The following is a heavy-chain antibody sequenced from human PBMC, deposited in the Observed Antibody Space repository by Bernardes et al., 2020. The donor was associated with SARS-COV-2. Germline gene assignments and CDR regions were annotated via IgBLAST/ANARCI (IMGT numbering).Heavy chain of an antibody. Sequence: ASVKVSCKVSGYSLTSYGLSWVRQAPGQGLEWMGWISAFNGNTNYAERVQDRVTLTADTSTSTVYMELRSLRSDDTAVYYCARAFENYYDRSGNYYSDAFDIWGQGTMVTVS. V-gene: IGHV1-18*04. D-gene: IGHD3-22*01. J-gene: IGHJ3*02. CDR2: ISAFNGNT. CDR3: ARAFENYYDRSGNYYSDAFDI. CDR1: GYSLTSYG.